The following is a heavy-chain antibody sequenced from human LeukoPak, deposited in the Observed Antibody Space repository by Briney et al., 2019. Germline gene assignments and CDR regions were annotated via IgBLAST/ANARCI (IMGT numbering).Heavy chain of an antibody. CDR1: GFTFSNYW. Sequence: GGSLRLSCAASGFTFSNYWMHWVRQAPGKGLVWVSRIDVDGSSTSYADSVKGRFTISRDNAKDTLYLQMNSLRAEDTAVYYCARVSTVTTFDIWGQGTMVTVSS. CDR2: IDVDGSST. D-gene: IGHD4-17*01. CDR3: ARVSTVTTFDI. V-gene: IGHV3-74*01. J-gene: IGHJ3*02.